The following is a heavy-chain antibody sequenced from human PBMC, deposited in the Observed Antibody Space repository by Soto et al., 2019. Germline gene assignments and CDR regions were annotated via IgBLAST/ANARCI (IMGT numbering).Heavy chain of an antibody. CDR2: IYHSGST. J-gene: IGHJ4*02. CDR1: GGSISSGGYS. V-gene: IGHV4-30-2*01. Sequence: SETLSLTCAVSGGSISSGGYSWSRIRQPPGKGLEWIGYIYHSGSTYYNPSLTSRVTISVDRSKNQFSLKLSSVTAAATAVYYCARGFDDDSSGYYLDYWGQGTLVTVSS. CDR3: ARGFDDDSSGYYLDY. D-gene: IGHD3-22*01.